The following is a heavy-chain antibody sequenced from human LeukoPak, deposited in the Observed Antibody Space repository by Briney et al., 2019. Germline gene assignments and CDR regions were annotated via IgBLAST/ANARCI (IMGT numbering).Heavy chain of an antibody. J-gene: IGHJ4*02. CDR3: ARDDYSNYSFDY. CDR2: ISYDGSNK. V-gene: IGHV3-30*04. Sequence: GGSLRLSCAASGFTFSSYAMHWVRQAPGKWLEWVAVISYDGSNKYYADSVKGRFTISRDNSKNTLYLQMNSLRAEDTAVYYCARDDYSNYSFDYWGQGTLVTVSS. CDR1: GFTFSSYA. D-gene: IGHD4-11*01.